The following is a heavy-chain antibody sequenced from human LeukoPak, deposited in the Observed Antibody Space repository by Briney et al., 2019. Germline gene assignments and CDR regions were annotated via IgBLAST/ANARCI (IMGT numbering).Heavy chain of an antibody. CDR3: ARGLFDSGGYSHDVFDV. CDR1: GFTVSGTY. J-gene: IGHJ3*01. CDR2: TFSTEST. Sequence: GGSLRLSCAASGFTVSGTYFHWVRQAPGKGLEWVSATFSTESTYYADSVRGRFTISRDNSENTVSLEMKNLGADDTAVYYCARGLFDSGGYSHDVFDVWGRGTMVTVSS. V-gene: IGHV3-53*01. D-gene: IGHD3-22*01.